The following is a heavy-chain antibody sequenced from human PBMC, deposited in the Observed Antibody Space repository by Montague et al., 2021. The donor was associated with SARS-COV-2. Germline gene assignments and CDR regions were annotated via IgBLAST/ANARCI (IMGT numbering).Heavy chain of an antibody. V-gene: IGHV4-4*02. Sequence: SETLSLTCAVSGASITSDNWWTWVRQSPGKGLEWIGEIYHSGTTNYNPSLQSRLTISIDKSRNHLSLNLTSVTAADRAIYYCALPLGGARFDPWGQGILVTVSS. CDR1: GASITSDNW. J-gene: IGHJ5*02. D-gene: IGHD3-16*01. CDR2: IYHSGTT. CDR3: ALPLGGARFDP.